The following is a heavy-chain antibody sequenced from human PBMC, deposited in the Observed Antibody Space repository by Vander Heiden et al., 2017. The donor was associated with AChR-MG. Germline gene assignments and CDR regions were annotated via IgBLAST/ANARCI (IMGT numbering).Heavy chain of an antibody. J-gene: IGHJ3*01. Sequence: VQLVESGGGLVKPGASLRLSCAASGFPFTASSMNRIRQAPGKGLEWVSFIRSSSGYSASSDSVKGRFSISRDNSKNSLYLLMNSLTTADTGVYYCATGRYNGTPGAVDGWGKGTVVRVSS. CDR3: ATGRYNGTPGAVDG. CDR1: GFPFTASS. D-gene: IGHD1-26*01. CDR2: IRSSSGYS. V-gene: IGHV3-11*06.